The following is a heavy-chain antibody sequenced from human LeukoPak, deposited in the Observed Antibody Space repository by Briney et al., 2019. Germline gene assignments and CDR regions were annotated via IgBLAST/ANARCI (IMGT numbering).Heavy chain of an antibody. CDR1: GGTFSSYA. CDR3: ARDSSGTFDP. D-gene: IGHD3-22*01. J-gene: IGHJ5*02. CDR2: IIPIFGIA. Sequence: GASVKVSCKASGGTFSSYAISWVRQAPGQGLEWMGRIIPIFGIANYAQKFQGRVTITADKSTSTAYMELSSLRSEDTAMYYCARDSSGTFDPWGQGTLVTVSS. V-gene: IGHV1-69*04.